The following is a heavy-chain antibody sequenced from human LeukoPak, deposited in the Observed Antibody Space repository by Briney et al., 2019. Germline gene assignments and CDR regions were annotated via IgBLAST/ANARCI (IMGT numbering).Heavy chain of an antibody. CDR2: MNPNSGNT. J-gene: IGHJ6*02. D-gene: IGHD2-15*01. CDR1: GYTFTSYD. Sequence: ASLKVSCKASGYTFTSYDINWVRQAPGPGLEWMGWMNPNSGNTGYAQKFQGRVTMTRNTSISTAYMELSSLRSEDTAVYYCARGKLVVVAAARRNYYYGMDVWGQGTTVTVSS. CDR3: ARGKLVVVAAARRNYYYGMDV. V-gene: IGHV1-8*01.